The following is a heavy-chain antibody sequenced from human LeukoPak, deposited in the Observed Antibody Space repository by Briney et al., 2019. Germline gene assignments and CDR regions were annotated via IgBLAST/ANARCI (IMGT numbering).Heavy chain of an antibody. CDR3: TRPTLPMARGVIAAFDI. J-gene: IGHJ3*02. V-gene: IGHV3-73*01. Sequence: GGSLKLSCAASGFTFSGSAMHWVRQASGKGLEWVGRIRSKANSYATAFAASVKGRFTISRDDSKNTAYLQMNSLKTEDTAVYYCTRPTLPMARGVIAAFDIWGQGTMVTVSS. CDR2: IRSKANSYAT. D-gene: IGHD3-10*01. CDR1: GFTFSGSA.